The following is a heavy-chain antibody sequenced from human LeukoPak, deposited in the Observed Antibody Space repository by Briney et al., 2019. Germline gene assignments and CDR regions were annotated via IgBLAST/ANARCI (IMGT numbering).Heavy chain of an antibody. CDR2: IYVDGRTT. CDR1: GLTFSNYW. J-gene: IGHJ5*02. CDR3: IRDFRSADL. V-gene: IGHV3-74*01. Sequence: GGSLGLSCVASGLTFSNYWMHWVRQPPGKGLVWVSRIYVDGRTTNYADSVKGRFTISRDNAKNTVYLEMNSLSVEDTATYYCIRDFRSADLWGQGTLVTVTS.